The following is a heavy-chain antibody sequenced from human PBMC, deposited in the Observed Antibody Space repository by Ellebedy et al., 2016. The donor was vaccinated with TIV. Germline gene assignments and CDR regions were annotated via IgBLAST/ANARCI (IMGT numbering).Heavy chain of an antibody. CDR2: ISLDGSNK. V-gene: IGHV3-7*04. CDR3: ARDHEEGFAMSH. CDR1: GFTFTNFW. Sequence: GESLKISCSASGFTFTNFWMYWVRQTPEKGREWVASISLDGSNKNYGVSVRGRFAISRDNAKNSQYLQMNSLRVEDTAVYYCARDHEEGFAMSHWGQGTLVTVSS. J-gene: IGHJ4*02.